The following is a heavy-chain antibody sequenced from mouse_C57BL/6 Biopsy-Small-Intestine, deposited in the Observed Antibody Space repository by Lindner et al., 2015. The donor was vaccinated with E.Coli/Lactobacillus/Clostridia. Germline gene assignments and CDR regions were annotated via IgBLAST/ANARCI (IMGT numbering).Heavy chain of an antibody. CDR3: ATYGNFAY. Sequence: VQLQESGAELVRPGTSVRVSCKASGYAFSNFLIEWVKQRPGQGLEWIGVINPGSGGTDYNEKFKAKATLTADKSSTTAYMQLSSLTPEDSAVYFCATYGNFAYWGQGTLVTVSA. J-gene: IGHJ3*01. V-gene: IGHV1-54*01. CDR2: INPGSGGT. CDR1: GYAFSNFL. D-gene: IGHD2-1*01.